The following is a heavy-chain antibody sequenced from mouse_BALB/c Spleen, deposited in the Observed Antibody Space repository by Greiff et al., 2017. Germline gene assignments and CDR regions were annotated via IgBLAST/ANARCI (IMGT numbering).Heavy chain of an antibody. J-gene: IGHJ3*01. CDR1: GFNIKDTY. CDR2: IDPANGNT. CDR3: ARSGVSIWDWFAY. D-gene: IGHD4-1*01. Sequence: VQLQQSGAELVKPGASVKLSCTVSGFNIKDTYMHWVKQRPEQGLEWIGRIDPANGNTTYDPKLQGKATLTADTSSNTAYLQLSSLTSEDTAVYYCARSGVSIWDWFAYWGQGTLVTVSA. V-gene: IGHV14-3*02.